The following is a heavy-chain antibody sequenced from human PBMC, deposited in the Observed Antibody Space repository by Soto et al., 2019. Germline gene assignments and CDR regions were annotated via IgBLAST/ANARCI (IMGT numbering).Heavy chain of an antibody. V-gene: IGHV1-69*13. CDR2: IIPIFGTA. D-gene: IGHD2-21*02. Sequence: GASVKVSCKASGGTFSSYAISWVRQAPGQGLEWMGGIIPIFGTANYAQKFQGRVTITADESTSTAYMELSSLRSEDTAVYYCARGLAYCGGDCYSVFDYWGQGTLVTV. CDR1: GGTFSSYA. CDR3: ARGLAYCGGDCYSVFDY. J-gene: IGHJ4*02.